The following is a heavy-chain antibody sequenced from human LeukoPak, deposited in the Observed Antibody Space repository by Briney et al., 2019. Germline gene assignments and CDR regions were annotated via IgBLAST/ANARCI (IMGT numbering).Heavy chain of an antibody. J-gene: IGHJ4*02. CDR2: MNPNSGNT. D-gene: IGHD4-11*01. Sequence: VASVKVSCKASGYTLSSYDINWVRQATGQGLEWMGWMNPNSGNTGYAQKFQGRVTITRDTSISTAYMELSSLRSDDTAVYYCTRVGAHDYSNYWGQGTLVTVSS. V-gene: IGHV1-8*03. CDR3: TRVGAHDYSNY. CDR1: GYTLSSYD.